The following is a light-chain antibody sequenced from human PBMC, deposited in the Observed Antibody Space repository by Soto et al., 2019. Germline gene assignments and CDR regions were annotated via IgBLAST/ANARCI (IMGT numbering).Light chain of an antibody. CDR2: AAS. J-gene: IGKJ1*01. V-gene: IGKV1-12*02. CDR3: QQAKSLPCT. CDR1: QGISNW. Sequence: DIQMTQSPASLSASVGDRVTITCRASQGISNWLAWYQQKPGKAPKLLIYAASTLQSGVPSRFSGRGSGTDFTLTITSLHPEALATHYCQQAKSLPCTFGQGTKVEIK.